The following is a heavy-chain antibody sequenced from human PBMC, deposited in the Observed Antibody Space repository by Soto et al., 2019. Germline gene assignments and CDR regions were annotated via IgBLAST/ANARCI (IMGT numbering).Heavy chain of an antibody. Sequence: PSETLSLTCTVSGGAISSYYWIWIRQPPGKGLEWIGYIYYSGSTNYNPSLKSRVTISVDTSKNQFSLKLSSVTAADTAVYYCARHGLLVDYDFWSGPKYYFDYWGQGTLVTVSS. CDR2: IYYSGST. V-gene: IGHV4-59*08. CDR3: ARHGLLVDYDFWSGPKYYFDY. D-gene: IGHD3-3*01. J-gene: IGHJ4*02. CDR1: GGAISSYY.